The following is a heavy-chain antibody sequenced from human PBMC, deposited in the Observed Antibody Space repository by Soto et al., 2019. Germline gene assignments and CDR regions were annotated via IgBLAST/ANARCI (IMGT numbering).Heavy chain of an antibody. Sequence: GSLRLSCAASGFTFSSYSMNWVRQAPGKGLEWVSYISSSSSTIYYADSVKGRFTISRDNAKNSLYLQMNSLRAEDTAVYYCARDLYDYSNYYYYYMDVWGKGTTVTVSS. CDR2: ISSSSSTI. J-gene: IGHJ6*03. D-gene: IGHD4-4*01. CDR3: ARDLYDYSNYYYYYMDV. V-gene: IGHV3-48*04. CDR1: GFTFSSYS.